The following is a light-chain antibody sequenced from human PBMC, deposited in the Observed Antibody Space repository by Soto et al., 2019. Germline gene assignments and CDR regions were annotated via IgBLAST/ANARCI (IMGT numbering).Light chain of an antibody. J-gene: IGKJ1*01. CDR3: QHHNSYSQT. CDR2: GAS. V-gene: IGKV1-5*01. Sequence: ESEKTQSPAALSEYVGDRVTITCRASQSIRHYLAWYQQMPGKAPKLLIYGASTLQSGVPSRFSGSGSGTEFTLTISSLQPDDFGTYFCQHHNSYSQTFGQGTKVDIK. CDR1: QSIRHY.